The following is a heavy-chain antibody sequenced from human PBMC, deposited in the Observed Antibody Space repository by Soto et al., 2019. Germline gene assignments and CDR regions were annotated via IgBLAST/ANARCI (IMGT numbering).Heavy chain of an antibody. J-gene: IGHJ1*01. CDR2: IIPIFGTA. Sequence: SVKVSCKASGGTFSSYAIGWVRQAPGQGLEWMGGIIPIFGTANYAQKFQGRVTITADESTSTAYMELSSLRSEDTAVYYCARDRYCSSTSCSGGWPEYFQHWGQGTLVTVSS. CDR1: GGTFSSYA. D-gene: IGHD2-2*01. V-gene: IGHV1-69*13. CDR3: ARDRYCSSTSCSGGWPEYFQH.